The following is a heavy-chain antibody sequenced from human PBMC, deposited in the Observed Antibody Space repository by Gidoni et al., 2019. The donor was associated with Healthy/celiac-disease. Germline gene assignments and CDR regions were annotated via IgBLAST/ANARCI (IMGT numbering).Heavy chain of an antibody. CDR2: ISYDGSNK. Sequence: QVQLVESGGGVVQPGRSLRLSCAASGFTFSSYGMHWVRQAPGKGLEWVAVISYDGSNKYYADSVKGRFTISRDNSKNTLYLQMNSLRAEDTAVYYCAKELEDYGDYPDYYYYGMDVWGQGTTVTVSS. J-gene: IGHJ6*02. D-gene: IGHD4-17*01. CDR3: AKELEDYGDYPDYYYYGMDV. CDR1: GFTFSSYG. V-gene: IGHV3-30*18.